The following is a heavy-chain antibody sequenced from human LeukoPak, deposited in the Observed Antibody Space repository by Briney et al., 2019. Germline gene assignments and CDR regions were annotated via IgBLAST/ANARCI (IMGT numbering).Heavy chain of an antibody. V-gene: IGHV3-7*01. CDR3: TRVVGATSIDY. CDR1: GFTVSSNY. CDR2: IKQDGSEK. D-gene: IGHD1-26*01. J-gene: IGHJ4*02. Sequence: GGSLRLSCAASGFTVSSNYMSWVRQAPGKGLEWVANIKQDGSEKYYVDSVKGRFTISRDNAKNSLYLQMNSLRAEDTAVYYCTRVVGATSIDYWGQGTLVTVSS.